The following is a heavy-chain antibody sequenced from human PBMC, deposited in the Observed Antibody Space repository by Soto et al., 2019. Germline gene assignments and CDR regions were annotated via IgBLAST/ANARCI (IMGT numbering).Heavy chain of an antibody. Sequence: GGSLRLSCAASGFTFSSYGMHWVRQAPGKGLEWVAVISYDGSNKYYADSVKGRFTISRDNSKNTLYLQMNSLRAEDTAVYYCAKTLNSYYYMDVGGKGTTVTVSS. CDR2: ISYDGSNK. CDR1: GFTFSSYG. J-gene: IGHJ6*03. CDR3: AKTLNSYYYMDV. V-gene: IGHV3-30*18.